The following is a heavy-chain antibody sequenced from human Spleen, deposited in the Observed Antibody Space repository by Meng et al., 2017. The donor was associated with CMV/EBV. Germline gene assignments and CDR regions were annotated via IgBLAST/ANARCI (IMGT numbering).Heavy chain of an antibody. V-gene: IGHV4-39*07. Sequence: SETLSLTCTVSGGSISSSSYYWGWIRQPPGKGLEWIGSIYYSGSTYYNPSLKSRVTISVDTSKNQFSLKLSSVTAADTAVYYCARDSYLVVVPAAIPKNWFDPWGQGTLVTVSS. D-gene: IGHD2-2*02. CDR1: GGSISSSSYY. CDR2: IYYSGST. J-gene: IGHJ5*02. CDR3: ARDSYLVVVPAAIPKNWFDP.